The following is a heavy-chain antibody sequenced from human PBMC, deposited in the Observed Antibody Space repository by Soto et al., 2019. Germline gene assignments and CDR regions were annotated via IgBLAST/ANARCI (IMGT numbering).Heavy chain of an antibody. J-gene: IGHJ5*02. Sequence: GASVKVSCKASGYTFSSYGINWVRQAPGQGLEWLGWISPYDGNTKYAQILQGRVSMTTDTSTSTAYMELRSLRSDDTAVYYCARVVGALGHWFDPWGQGTLVTVS. CDR1: GYTFSSYG. CDR2: ISPYDGNT. CDR3: ARVVGALGHWFDP. D-gene: IGHD1-26*01. V-gene: IGHV1-18*01.